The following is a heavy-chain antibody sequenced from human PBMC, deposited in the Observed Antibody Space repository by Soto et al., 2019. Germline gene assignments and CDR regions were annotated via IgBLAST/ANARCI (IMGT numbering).Heavy chain of an antibody. CDR2: INVDGSRI. Sequence: GGSLRLSCAASGFTFSSYWMHWVRQAPGEGLLWVSRINVDGSRITYADSVKGRFTISRDNAKNTLYLQMNSLRAEDTALYYCARDSVGSSCPPPFDYWGQGPLGTVSS. V-gene: IGHV3-74*01. J-gene: IGHJ4*02. D-gene: IGHD6-13*01. CDR3: ARDSVGSSCPPPFDY. CDR1: GFTFSSYW.